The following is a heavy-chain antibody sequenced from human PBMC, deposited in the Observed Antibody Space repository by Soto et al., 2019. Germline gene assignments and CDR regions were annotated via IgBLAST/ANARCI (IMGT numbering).Heavy chain of an antibody. CDR3: ARVGMVILPTATAVDY. D-gene: IGHD1-1*01. J-gene: IGHJ4*02. CDR2: IYASGRS. Sequence: LSLTCSFSGGSISPYYWSWIRQPAGKGLEWIWRIYASGRSNYNPSLKSRVTMSVATSKNQFSLKLHSVTDADTATYYCARVGMVILPTATAVDYWCQGTLVNVPS. CDR1: GGSISPYY. V-gene: IGHV4-4*07.